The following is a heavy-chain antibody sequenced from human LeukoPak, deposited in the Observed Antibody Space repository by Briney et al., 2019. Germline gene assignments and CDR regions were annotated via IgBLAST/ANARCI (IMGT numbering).Heavy chain of an antibody. D-gene: IGHD6-6*01. CDR3: ARAPYSSSTGGY. CDR1: GFTFSSYS. CDR2: ISSSSSYI. V-gene: IGHV3-21*01. Sequence: PGGSLRLSCAASGFTFSSYSLNWVRQAPGKGLEWVSSISSSSSYIYYADSVKGRLTISRDNAKNSLYLQMNSLRAEDTAVYYCARAPYSSSTGGYWGQGTLVTVSS. J-gene: IGHJ4*02.